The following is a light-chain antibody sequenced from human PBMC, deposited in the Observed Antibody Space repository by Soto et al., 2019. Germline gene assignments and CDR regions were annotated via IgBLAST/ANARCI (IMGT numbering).Light chain of an antibody. J-gene: IGKJ5*01. CDR2: DAS. V-gene: IGKV3-11*01. CDR1: HIVGTY. Sequence: EIVLTQSPATLSLSPGERATLSCRASHIVGTYLAWYQQKPGQAPRLLISDASTRATGIPARFSGSGSGTDFTLTIGSLEPEDFAVYYCQQRSNWPRGITFGQGTRLEIK. CDR3: QQRSNWPRGIT.